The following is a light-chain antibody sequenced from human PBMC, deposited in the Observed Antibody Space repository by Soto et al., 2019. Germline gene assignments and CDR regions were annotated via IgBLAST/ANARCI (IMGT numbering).Light chain of an antibody. V-gene: IGLV2-14*01. CDR1: SSDVGGYNY. J-gene: IGLJ1*01. CDR2: EVS. Sequence: QSALTQPASVSGSPGQSITISCTGTSSDVGGYNYVSWYQQHPGKAPKLMIYEVSNRPSGVSNRFSGSKSGNTASLTISGLQAEDEADYYCSSYTSSSTLDVFGTGTKLPV. CDR3: SSYTSSSTLDV.